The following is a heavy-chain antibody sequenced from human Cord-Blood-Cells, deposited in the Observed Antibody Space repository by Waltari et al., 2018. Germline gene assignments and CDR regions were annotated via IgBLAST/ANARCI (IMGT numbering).Heavy chain of an antibody. D-gene: IGHD5-18*01. V-gene: IGHV4-34*04. Sequence: QVQLQQWGAGLLKPSETLSLTCAVYGGSFSGYYWSWIRQPPGKGLEWIGEINHSGSTSTNPSLKSRGTISVDTSKNQFSLKLSSVTAADTAVYYCARGETRGDTAMVEVGNWFDPWGQGTLVTVSS. CDR2: INHSGST. J-gene: IGHJ5*02. CDR3: ARGETRGDTAMVEVGNWFDP. CDR1: GGSFSGYY.